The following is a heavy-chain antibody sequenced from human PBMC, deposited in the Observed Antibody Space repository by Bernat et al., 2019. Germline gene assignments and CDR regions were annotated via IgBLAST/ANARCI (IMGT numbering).Heavy chain of an antibody. D-gene: IGHD3-10*01. CDR1: GFTFSSYG. Sequence: QVQLVESGGGVVQPGRSLRLSCAASGFTFSSYGMHWVRQAPGKGLEWVAVISYDGSNKYYADSVKGRFTISRDNSKNTLYLQMNSLRAEDTAVYYCAKDRFVDNPATGMDVWGQGTMVTVSS. J-gene: IGHJ6*02. V-gene: IGHV3-30*18. CDR3: AKDRFVDNPATGMDV. CDR2: ISYDGSNK.